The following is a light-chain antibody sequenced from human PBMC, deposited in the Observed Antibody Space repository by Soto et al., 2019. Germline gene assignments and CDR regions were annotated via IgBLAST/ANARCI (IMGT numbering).Light chain of an antibody. V-gene: IGLV2-14*01. CDR1: SSDIGGYKY. Sequence: QSVLTQPASVSGSPGQSITISCTGASSDIGGYKYVSWYQQYPGEAPKLILYDVNSRPSGVSNRFSGSKSVNTASLTISGLQAVDEADYYCSSYTSTWVFGTGTKLTVL. CDR2: DVN. J-gene: IGLJ1*01. CDR3: SSYTSTWV.